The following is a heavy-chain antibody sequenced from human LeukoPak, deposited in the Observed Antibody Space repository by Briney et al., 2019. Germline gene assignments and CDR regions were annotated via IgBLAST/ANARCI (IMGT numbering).Heavy chain of an antibody. V-gene: IGHV3-30-3*02. J-gene: IGHJ3*02. CDR3: ALLDAFDI. CDR2: ISYDGSNK. Sequence: QAGGSLRLSCAASGFTFSSYAMHWVRQAPGKGLEWVAVISYDGSNKYYADSVKGRFTISRDNSKNTLYLQMNSLRAEDTAVYYCALLDAFDIWGQGTMVTVSS. CDR1: GFTFSSYA.